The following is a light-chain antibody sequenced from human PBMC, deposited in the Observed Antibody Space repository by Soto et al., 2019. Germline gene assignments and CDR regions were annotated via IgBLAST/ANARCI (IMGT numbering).Light chain of an antibody. Sequence: EIVMTEAPVSLSVSPGERATLSCRASQSVSTKLAWYQQKPGQAPRLLIYHASIRAAGIPARFSGSGSGTEFTLTISRLEPEDFAVYYCQQYGSSPGLFTFGPGTKVDIK. CDR3: QQYGSSPGLFT. CDR1: QSVSTK. J-gene: IGKJ3*01. V-gene: IGKV3-20*01. CDR2: HAS.